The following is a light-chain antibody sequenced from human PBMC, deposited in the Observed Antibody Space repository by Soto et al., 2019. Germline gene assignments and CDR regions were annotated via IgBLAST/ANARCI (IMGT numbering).Light chain of an antibody. J-gene: IGLJ2*01. V-gene: IGLV1-36*01. CDR3: AAWDDSLNGVI. CDR1: SSNIGNNG. CDR2: QDD. Sequence: QSVLTQPPSVSEAPRQRVTISGSGSSSNIGNNGVNWYQQLPGKAPKLLIYQDDLLPSGVSDRFSGSKSGTSASLAISGLQSEDEADYYCAAWDDSLNGVIFGGVTKLTVL.